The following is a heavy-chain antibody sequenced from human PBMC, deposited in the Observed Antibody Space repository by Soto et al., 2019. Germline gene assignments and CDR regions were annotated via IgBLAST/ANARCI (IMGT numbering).Heavy chain of an antibody. Sequence: QVQLKQSGPGLVRPSGTLSLTCRVSGSSISSSYLWALVRPSPGKGLEWIGEIYNNGITKYNPSLKSRVSMSIDKSTNQFSLKLTSVPAADTAVYYCATVPPRIVVVLAEFPTWGQGTLVTVSS. J-gene: IGHJ4*02. D-gene: IGHD2-21*01. CDR2: IYNNGIT. V-gene: IGHV4-4*02. CDR1: GSSISSSYL. CDR3: ATVPPRIVVVLAEFPT.